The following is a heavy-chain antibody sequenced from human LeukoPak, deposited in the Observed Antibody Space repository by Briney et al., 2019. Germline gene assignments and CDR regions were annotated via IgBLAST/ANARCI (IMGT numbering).Heavy chain of an antibody. V-gene: IGHV1-2*02. CDR3: ARYSLRSNWLFDY. Sequence: GASVKVSCKASGYTFTAYYVHWVRQAPGQGLEWMGWINSNSGDRGYAQNFQGRVTMTRDTSSSTLYPDLSSLSSDDTAVYYCARYSLRSNWLFDYWGQGTLVTVSS. D-gene: IGHD1-1*01. CDR1: GYTFTAYY. J-gene: IGHJ4*02. CDR2: INSNSGDR.